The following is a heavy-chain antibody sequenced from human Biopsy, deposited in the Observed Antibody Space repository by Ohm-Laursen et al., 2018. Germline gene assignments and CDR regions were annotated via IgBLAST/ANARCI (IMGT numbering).Heavy chain of an antibody. V-gene: IGHV1-24*01. CDR1: GYTLVELS. CDR3: ARERGGYKRTDY. J-gene: IGHJ4*02. Sequence: SVKVSCKVSGYTLVELSMHWVRQAPGKGLEWMGMSDPEDGQTIYAQNFQGRLTMTDDTSTDTAYMELGSLRSDDTAVYYCARERGGYKRTDYWGQGTLVTVSS. CDR2: SDPEDGQT. D-gene: IGHD5-24*01.